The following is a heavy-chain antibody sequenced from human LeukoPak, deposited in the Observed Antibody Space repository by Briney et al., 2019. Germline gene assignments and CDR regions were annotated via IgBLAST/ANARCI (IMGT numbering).Heavy chain of an antibody. CDR3: ARPAPGTYSTFDY. D-gene: IGHD6-13*01. J-gene: IGHJ4*02. CDR1: GFIFSSYT. CDR2: ISNSGSAL. Sequence: GVSLRLSCAASGFIFSSYTRNWVPQAPGQGLEGVSYISNSGSALNYADSVKGRFTISRDNAKNSLYLQMNSLRAEDTAVYYCARPAPGTYSTFDYWGPGTLVTVSS. V-gene: IGHV3-48*01.